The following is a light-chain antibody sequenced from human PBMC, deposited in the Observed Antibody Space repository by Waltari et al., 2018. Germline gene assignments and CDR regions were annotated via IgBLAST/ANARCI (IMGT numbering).Light chain of an antibody. Sequence: QSALTQPASVSGSPGQSITISCTGSSSDVGGYNYVSWYQQHPGKAPKLMISNRFSGSKSDNTASLTISGLQAEDEAHYYCTSFTSSSTIVFGGGTKLTVL. CDR3: TSFTSSSTIV. CDR1: SSDVGGYNY. V-gene: IGLV2-14*03. J-gene: IGLJ2*01.